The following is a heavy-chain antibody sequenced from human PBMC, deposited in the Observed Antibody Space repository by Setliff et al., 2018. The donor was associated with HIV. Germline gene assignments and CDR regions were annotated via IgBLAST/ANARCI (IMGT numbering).Heavy chain of an antibody. V-gene: IGHV1-2*06. CDR3: ALPRVFDSFHV. J-gene: IGHJ3*01. Sequence: ASVKVSCKASGYTFTSYYIHWVRQAPGQGLEWIGRISPDNGAAEYAPQFQGRVIMTVDTSISTAYLEIPRLTSDDAAVYYCALPRVFDSFHVWGQGTMVTVSS. CDR1: GYTFTSYY. CDR2: ISPDNGAA.